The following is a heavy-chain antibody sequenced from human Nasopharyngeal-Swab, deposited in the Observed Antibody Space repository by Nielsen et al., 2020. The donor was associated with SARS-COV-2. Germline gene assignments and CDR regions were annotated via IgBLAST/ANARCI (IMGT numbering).Heavy chain of an antibody. V-gene: IGHV1-18*04. CDR2: ISAYNGNT. J-gene: IGHJ6*02. CDR1: GYTFTSYG. Sequence: ASVKVSCKASGYTFTSYGISWVRQAPGQGLEWMGWISAYNGNTNYAQKLQGRVTMTTDKSTSTAYMELSSLRSEDTAVYYCARGVRGTATMPYYYYGMDVWGQGTTVTVSS. D-gene: IGHD5-12*01. CDR3: ARGVRGTATMPYYYYGMDV.